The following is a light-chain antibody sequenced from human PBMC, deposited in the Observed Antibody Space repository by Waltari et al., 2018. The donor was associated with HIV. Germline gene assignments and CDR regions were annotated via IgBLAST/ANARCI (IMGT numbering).Light chain of an antibody. J-gene: IGLJ3*02. Sequence: QSVLTQPPSASGTPGQRVTISCSGGSFNIGRNYVYWYQQFPGTAPRPLIYRITCGPSGVPDLFSGSKSASSATLTSGGSRAEDDADYFCPAWEDSAGGRVFGGGTKLTVL. CDR3: PAWEDSAGGRV. V-gene: IGLV1-47*01. CDR1: SFNIGRNY. CDR2: RIT.